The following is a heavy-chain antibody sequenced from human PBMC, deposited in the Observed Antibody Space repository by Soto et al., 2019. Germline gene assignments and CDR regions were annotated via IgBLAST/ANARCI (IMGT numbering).Heavy chain of an antibody. CDR1: GDTFTFYS. CDR3: ASSYGSRYPAFDY. Sequence: QVQLVQSGAEVKKPGSSVRVSCKASGDTFTFYSINWVRQAPGLGLEWMGTINPILSMSNYAQRFQGRVMMTADKSASTAYMELSSLRSEDTAMYYCASSYGSRYPAFDYWGQGALVTVSS. J-gene: IGHJ4*02. D-gene: IGHD5-18*01. CDR2: INPILSMS. V-gene: IGHV1-69*02.